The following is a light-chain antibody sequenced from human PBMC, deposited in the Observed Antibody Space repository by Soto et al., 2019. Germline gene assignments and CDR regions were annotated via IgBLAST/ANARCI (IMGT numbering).Light chain of an antibody. CDR1: QSISSY. CDR3: QQYGSS. J-gene: IGKJ5*01. V-gene: IGKV1-39*01. Sequence: DIQMTQSPSSLSASVGDRVTITCRASQSISSYLNWYQQKPGKAPKLLIYAASSLQSGVPSGFSGSGSGTDFTLTISSLQPEDFAVYYCQQYGSSFGQGTRLEIK. CDR2: AAS.